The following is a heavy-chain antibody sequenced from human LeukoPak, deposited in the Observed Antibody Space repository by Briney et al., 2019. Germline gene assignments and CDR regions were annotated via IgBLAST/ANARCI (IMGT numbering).Heavy chain of an antibody. CDR3: ARAHVGWGLAFDI. CDR2: ISIGGDT. D-gene: IGHD3-16*01. Sequence: GGSLRLSCAASGFTFGSYAMSWVRQGPGKGLEWVSAISIGGDTYYPGSVKGRFTISRENAKNSFYLQMNSLRAGDTAIYYCARAHVGWGLAFDIWGQGTVVIVS. J-gene: IGHJ3*02. CDR1: GFTFGSYA. V-gene: IGHV3-13*01.